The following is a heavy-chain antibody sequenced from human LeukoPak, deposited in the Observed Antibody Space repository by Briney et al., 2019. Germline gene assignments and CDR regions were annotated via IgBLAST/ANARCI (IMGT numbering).Heavy chain of an antibody. D-gene: IGHD2-8*01. J-gene: IGHJ6*03. CDR3: ARVLYAGYYMDV. Sequence: ASVKVSCKASGGTFSSYAISWVRQAPGQGLEWMGWISAYNGNTNYAQKLQGRVTMTTDTSTSTAYMELRSLRSDDTAVYYCARVLYAGYYMDVWGKGTTVTVSS. CDR1: GGTFSSYA. CDR2: ISAYNGNT. V-gene: IGHV1-18*01.